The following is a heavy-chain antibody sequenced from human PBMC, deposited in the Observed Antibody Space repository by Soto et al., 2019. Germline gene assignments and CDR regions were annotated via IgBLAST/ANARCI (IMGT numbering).Heavy chain of an antibody. V-gene: IGHV4-34*01. CDR2: INHSGGT. CDR1: GGSLSGNY. J-gene: IGHJ1*01. D-gene: IGHD3-22*01. Sequence: QVQLQQWGAGLLKPSETLSLTCAVYGGSLSGNYWSWIRQTPGKGLEWIGEINHSGGTDYNPSLKNRVTISGDTSKSQLSLKLSSVSAADPGVYYCSGRNGYYFGVEHWGQGTLVTVSS. CDR3: SGRNGYYFGVEH.